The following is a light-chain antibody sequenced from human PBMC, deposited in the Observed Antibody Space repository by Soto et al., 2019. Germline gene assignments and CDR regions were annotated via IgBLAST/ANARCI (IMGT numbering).Light chain of an antibody. V-gene: IGKV3-15*01. CDR1: QSVSSSY. CDR2: GAS. J-gene: IGKJ1*01. Sequence: EIVLTQSPATLSLSPGERATLSCRASQSVSSSYLAWYQQKPDQAPRLLIYGASTRATGIPARFSGSGSGTEFTLTISSLQSEDFAVYFCQHYNNWPPWTFGPGTKVDIK. CDR3: QHYNNWPPWT.